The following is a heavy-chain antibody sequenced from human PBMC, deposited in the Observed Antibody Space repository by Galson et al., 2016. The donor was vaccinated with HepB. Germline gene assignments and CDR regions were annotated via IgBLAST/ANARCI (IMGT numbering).Heavy chain of an antibody. D-gene: IGHD1-1*01. CDR3: ARIVDFHGKGAYFDL. Sequence: SLRLSCAASGFTFSSYVMHWVRQAPGEGLVWVSRISHDATVTTYADSAKGRFTISRDNAKNSLYLQMNSLRIEDSALYYCARIVDFHGKGAYFDLWGQGIPVIVSS. J-gene: IGHJ4*02. V-gene: IGHV3-74*03. CDR1: GFTFSSYV. CDR2: ISHDATVT.